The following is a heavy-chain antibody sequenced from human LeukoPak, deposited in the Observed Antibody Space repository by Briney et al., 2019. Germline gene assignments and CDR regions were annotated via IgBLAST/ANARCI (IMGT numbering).Heavy chain of an antibody. CDR2: ISAYNGNT. D-gene: IGHD6-13*01. J-gene: IGHJ6*02. CDR3: ATRAYSSSSYYYGMDV. V-gene: IGHV1-18*01. Sequence: ASVKVSCKASGYTFTSYGISWVRQAPGQGLEWMGWISAYNGNTNYAQKLQGRVTMTTDTSTSTAYMELRSLRSDDTAVYYCATRAYSSSSYYYGMDVWGQGTTVTVSS. CDR1: GYTFTSYG.